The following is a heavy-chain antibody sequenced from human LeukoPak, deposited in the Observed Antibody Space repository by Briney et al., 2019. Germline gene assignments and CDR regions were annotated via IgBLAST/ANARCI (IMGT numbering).Heavy chain of an antibody. CDR3: ARAPVDFWSDYYLSPYYYYGMDV. D-gene: IGHD3-3*01. J-gene: IGHJ6*02. CDR1: GFTFSSYS. Sequence: PGGSLRLSCAASGFTFSSYSMNWVRQAPGKGLEWVSSISSSSSYIYYADSVKGRFTISRDNAKNSLYLQMNSLRAEDTAVYYCARAPVDFWSDYYLSPYYYYGMDVWGQGTTVTVSS. V-gene: IGHV3-21*01. CDR2: ISSSSSYI.